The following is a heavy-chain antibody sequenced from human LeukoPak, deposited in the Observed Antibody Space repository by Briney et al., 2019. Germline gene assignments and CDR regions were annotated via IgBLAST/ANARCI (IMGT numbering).Heavy chain of an antibody. CDR2: IYYSGST. Sequence: SETLSLTCTVSGGSISSGGYYWSWIRQHPGKGLEWIGYIYYSGSTYYNPSLKSRVTISVDTSKNQFSLKLSSVTAADTAVYYCARVRRSGSYGSEYYMDVWGKGTTVTVSS. J-gene: IGHJ6*03. CDR1: GGSISSGGYY. D-gene: IGHD1-26*01. V-gene: IGHV4-31*03. CDR3: ARVRRSGSYGSEYYMDV.